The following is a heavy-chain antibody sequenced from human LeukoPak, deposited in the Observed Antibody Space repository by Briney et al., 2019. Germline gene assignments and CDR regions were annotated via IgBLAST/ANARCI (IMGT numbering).Heavy chain of an antibody. CDR2: ISYDGNTK. J-gene: IGHJ6*02. CDR3: ARGYCGSDNCYGDYYYYGMDV. CDR1: GFTFRIYA. D-gene: IGHD2-2*01. V-gene: IGHV3-30*04. Sequence: GRSLRLSCAASGFTFRIYAMHWVRQAPGKGLEWVAVISYDGNTKYYADSVEGRFTIFRDNSKDTLYQEMHSLRAEDTAMYYCARGYCGSDNCYGDYYYYGMDVWGQGTTVTVFS.